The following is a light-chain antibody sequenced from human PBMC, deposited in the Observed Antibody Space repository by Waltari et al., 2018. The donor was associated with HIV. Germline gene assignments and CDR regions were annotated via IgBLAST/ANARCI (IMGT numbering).Light chain of an antibody. V-gene: IGLV2-23*02. CDR2: YVS. CDR3: CSFAGNSTWV. J-gene: IGLJ3*02. Sequence: QSALTQPVSVSGSPGQSINIPCSGTSSDVGGYNVVSWYQQHPGKAPKLIIYYVSERPSGVSNRFSASKSGNTASLTISGLQAEDESDYYCCSFAGNSTWVFGGGTKVTVL. CDR1: SSDVGGYNV.